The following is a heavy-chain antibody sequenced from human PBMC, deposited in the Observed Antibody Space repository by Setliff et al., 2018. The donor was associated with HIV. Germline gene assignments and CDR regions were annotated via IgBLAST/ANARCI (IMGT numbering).Heavy chain of an antibody. CDR1: GYSFAGYW. D-gene: IGHD3-10*01. V-gene: IGHV5-51*01. J-gene: IGHJ3*02. CDR3: ARPATYGTLDAFDI. CDR2: IYPGDSDT. Sequence: ESLKISCKASGYSFAGYWISWVRQMPGRGLELMGIIYPGDSDTRYSPSFQGQVTISADKSISTAYLQWSSLKASDTAMYYCARPATYGTLDAFDIWGQGTMVTVSS.